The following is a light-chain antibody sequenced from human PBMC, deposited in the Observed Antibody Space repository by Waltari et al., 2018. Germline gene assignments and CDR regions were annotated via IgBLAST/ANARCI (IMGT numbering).Light chain of an antibody. CDR3: QQYDISPLT. CDR1: QTVRTTY. CDR2: GAS. V-gene: IGKV3-20*01. J-gene: IGKJ4*01. Sequence: EIVLTQSPGTLSLSPGERATLSCRASQTVRTTYLAWYQQKPGKAPTLIIYGASSRATGIPDRLSGSGSGTDFSLTISSLEPEDFAVYYCQQYDISPLTFGGGTKVEIK.